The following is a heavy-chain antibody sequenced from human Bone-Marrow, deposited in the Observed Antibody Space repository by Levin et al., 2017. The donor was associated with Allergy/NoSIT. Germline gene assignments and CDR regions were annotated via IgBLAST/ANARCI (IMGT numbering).Heavy chain of an antibody. CDR2: ITSDAVGT. V-gene: IGHV3-23*01. CDR1: GFRFSSHA. CDR3: AIAGTSSPNFDY. Sequence: GGSLRLSCAASGFRFSSHALSWVRQAPGKGLEWVSAITSDAVGTYYADSVKGRFSVSRDNSKNTLSLQMNSLRAEDTALYYCAIAGTSSPNFDYWGQGTLVTVSS. J-gene: IGHJ4*02.